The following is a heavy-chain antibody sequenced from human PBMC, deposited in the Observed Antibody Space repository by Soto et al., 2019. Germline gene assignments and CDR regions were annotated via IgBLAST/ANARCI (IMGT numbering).Heavy chain of an antibody. CDR1: GGSISSSSYY. Sequence: PSETLSLTCTVSGGSISSSSYYWGWIRQPPGKGLEWIGSIYYSGSTYYNPSLKSRVTISVDTSKNQFSLKLSSVTAADTAVYYCARHKLDYRFFEYYYDSSGYPDYWGQGTLVTVSS. CDR2: IYYSGST. V-gene: IGHV4-39*01. J-gene: IGHJ4*02. CDR3: ARHKLDYRFFEYYYDSSGYPDY. D-gene: IGHD3-22*01.